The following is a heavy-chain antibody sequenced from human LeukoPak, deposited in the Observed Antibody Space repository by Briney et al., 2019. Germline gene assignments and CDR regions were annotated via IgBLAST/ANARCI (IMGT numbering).Heavy chain of an antibody. J-gene: IGHJ6*02. D-gene: IGHD3-10*01. CDR2: ISYDGSNK. CDR3: AKAELLWFGELPYYYYGMDV. Sequence: GASLRLSCAASGFTFSSYGMHWVRQAPGKGLEWVAVISYDGSNKYYADSVKGRFTISRDNSKNTLYLQMNSLRAEDTAVYYCAKAELLWFGELPYYYYGMDVWGQETTVTVSS. V-gene: IGHV3-30*18. CDR1: GFTFSSYG.